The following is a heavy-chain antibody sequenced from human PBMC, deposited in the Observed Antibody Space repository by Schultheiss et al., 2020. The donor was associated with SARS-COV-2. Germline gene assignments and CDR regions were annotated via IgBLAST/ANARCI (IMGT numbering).Heavy chain of an antibody. V-gene: IGHV4-61*10. D-gene: IGHD6-13*01. CDR2: IYYSGST. J-gene: IGHJ4*02. Sequence: SQTLSLTCTVSGGSISSGSYYWSWIRQPAGKGLEWIGRIYYSGSTNYNPSLKSRVAISVDTSKNQFSLKLSSVTAADTAVYYCARGIAAADYWGQGTLVTVSS. CDR3: ARGIAAADY. CDR1: GGSISSGSYY.